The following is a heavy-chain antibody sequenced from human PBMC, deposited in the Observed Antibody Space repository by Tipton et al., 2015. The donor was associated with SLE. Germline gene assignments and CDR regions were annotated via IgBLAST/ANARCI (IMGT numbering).Heavy chain of an antibody. J-gene: IGHJ6*03. Sequence: TLSLTCAVYGGSVSGYFWSWIRQAPGKGLEWLESIFDSGNTYYNPSLKSRVTTSVDTSTNQFSLKLSSVTAADTAVYYCARDVGHMDVWGKGTTVTVSS. CDR2: IFDSGNT. CDR3: ARDVGHMDV. CDR1: GGSVSGYF. D-gene: IGHD1-26*01. V-gene: IGHV4-34*11.